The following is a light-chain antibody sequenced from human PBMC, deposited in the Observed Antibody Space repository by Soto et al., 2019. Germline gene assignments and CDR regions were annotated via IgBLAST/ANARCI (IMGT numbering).Light chain of an antibody. CDR3: QQSFSAPRT. J-gene: IGKJ2*01. CDR1: QSVLHRSNGNNY. V-gene: IGKV4-1*01. CDR2: WSS. Sequence: DIVMTQSPDSLSVSLGERATIKCRSSQSVLHRSNGNNYIAWYQQKPGQPPKLLIYWSSTRDSGVPDRFIGSGSGTDFTLTISGLQPEDFATYYCQQSFSAPRTFGQGTKLEIQ.